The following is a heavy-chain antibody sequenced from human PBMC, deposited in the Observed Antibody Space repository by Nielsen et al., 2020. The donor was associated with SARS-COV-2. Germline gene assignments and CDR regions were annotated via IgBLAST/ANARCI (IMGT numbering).Heavy chain of an antibody. Sequence: GESLKISCAASGFIVSNNYMSWVRQAPGKGLEWVSVMYSAGTTYYADSVKGRFTISRDNSKNTLYLQMNSLRAEDTAVYYCASSPSYYYGMDVWGQGTTVTVSS. CDR3: ASSPSYYYGMDV. CDR1: GFIVSNNY. CDR2: MYSAGTT. J-gene: IGHJ6*02. V-gene: IGHV3-53*01.